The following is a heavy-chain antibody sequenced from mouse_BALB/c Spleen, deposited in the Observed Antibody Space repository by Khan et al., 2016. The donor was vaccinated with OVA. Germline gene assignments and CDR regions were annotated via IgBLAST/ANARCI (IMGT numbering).Heavy chain of an antibody. CDR1: GFIFSDYG. J-gene: IGHJ4*01. Sequence: DVKLVESGGGLVQPGGSRKLSCAASGFIFSDYGMAWVRQAPGKGPEWVAFISNLAYSIYYADTVTGRFTISRENAKNTLYLEMSSLRSEDTAMYYCARSWAMDYWGQGTSVTVSS. V-gene: IGHV5-15*02. CDR3: ARSWAMDY. CDR2: ISNLAYSI.